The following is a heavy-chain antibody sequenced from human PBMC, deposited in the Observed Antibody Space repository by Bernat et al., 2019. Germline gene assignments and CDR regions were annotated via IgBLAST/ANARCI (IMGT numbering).Heavy chain of an antibody. D-gene: IGHD1-7*01. Sequence: QVQLVQSGAEVKKPGSSVKVSCKASGGTFNSYAISWVRQAPGQGLEWMGRIIPILGITNYAQKFRGRVTITADKSTSTAYMELSSLRSEDTAVYYCATDDSHGVIGTTYHWGQGTLVTVSS. J-gene: IGHJ5*02. V-gene: IGHV1-69*04. CDR2: IIPILGIT. CDR3: ATDDSHGVIGTTYH. CDR1: GGTFNSYA.